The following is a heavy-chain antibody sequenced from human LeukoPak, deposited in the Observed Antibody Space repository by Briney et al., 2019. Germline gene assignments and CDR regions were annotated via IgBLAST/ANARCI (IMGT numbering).Heavy chain of an antibody. CDR3: AKVLLRYFDWLQV. CDR1: GFSFNNYG. CDR2: IRYDGSNT. D-gene: IGHD3-9*01. Sequence: PGGSLRLSCAASGFSFNNYGMHWVRQAPGKGLEWVAFIRYDGSNTYYADSVKGRFTISRDNSKNTLYLQMNSLRAEDTAVYYCAKVLLRYFDWLQVWGQGTLVTVSS. J-gene: IGHJ4*02. V-gene: IGHV3-30*02.